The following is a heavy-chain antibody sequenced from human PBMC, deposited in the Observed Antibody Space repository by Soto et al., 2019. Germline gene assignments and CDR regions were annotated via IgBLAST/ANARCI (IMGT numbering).Heavy chain of an antibody. J-gene: IGHJ6*02. Sequence: GGSLRLSCAASGFTFSSYAMHWVRQAPGKGLEWVAVISYDGSNKYYADSVKGRFTISRDNSKNTLYLQMNSLRAEDTAVYYCARVYGSGRKVIYYYYGMDVWGQGTTVTVSS. V-gene: IGHV3-30-3*01. CDR2: ISYDGSNK. D-gene: IGHD3-10*01. CDR1: GFTFSSYA. CDR3: ARVYGSGRKVIYYYYGMDV.